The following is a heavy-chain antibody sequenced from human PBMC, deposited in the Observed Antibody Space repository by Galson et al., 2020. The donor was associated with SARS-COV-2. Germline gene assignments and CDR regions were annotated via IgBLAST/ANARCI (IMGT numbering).Heavy chain of an antibody. J-gene: IGHJ3*02. CDR2: ISGNSVTT. CDR1: GFTFSTYA. D-gene: IGHD1-26*01. Sequence: GESLKISCAASGFTFSTYAMNWVRQAPGKGLEWVSAISGNSVTTYYADSVKGRFTISRDSSKNTLYLQMDSLRVEDTAVYHCAKDIEVGAIGRQTDAFDIWGQGTMVTVSS. V-gene: IGHV3-23*01. CDR3: AKDIEVGAIGRQTDAFDI.